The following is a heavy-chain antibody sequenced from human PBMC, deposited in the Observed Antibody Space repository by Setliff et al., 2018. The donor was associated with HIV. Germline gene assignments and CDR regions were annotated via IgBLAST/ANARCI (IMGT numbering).Heavy chain of an antibody. CDR3: ARGDGTKYYYYYYMDV. CDR2: IYYSGST. D-gene: IGHD1-7*01. CDR1: GGSISDSRYY. Sequence: TLSLTCTVSGGSISDSRYYWGWIRQPPGKGLEWIGYIYYSGSTNYNPSLKSRVTISVDTSKNQFSLKLSSVTAADTAVYYCARGDGTKYYYYYYMDVWGKGTTVTVS. V-gene: IGHV4-61*05. J-gene: IGHJ6*03.